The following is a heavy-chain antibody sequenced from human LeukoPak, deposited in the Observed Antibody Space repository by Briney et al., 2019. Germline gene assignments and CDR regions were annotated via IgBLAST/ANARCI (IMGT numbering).Heavy chain of an antibody. CDR2: IILILGIG. J-gene: IGHJ4*02. Sequence: GASVKVSCKASGGTFSSYAISWVRQAPGQGREWMGGIILILGIGNYAQKFQGRVTITADKSTSTAYMELSSLRSEDTAVYYCARLTTVTHFDYWAQGTLVTVSS. CDR1: GGTFSSYA. V-gene: IGHV1-69*10. CDR3: ARLTTVTHFDY. D-gene: IGHD4-17*01.